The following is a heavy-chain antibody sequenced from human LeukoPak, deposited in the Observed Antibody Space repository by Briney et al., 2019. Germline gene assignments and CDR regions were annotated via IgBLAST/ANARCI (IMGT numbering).Heavy chain of an antibody. CDR3: AHRPRYVYSGYFDY. V-gene: IGHV2-5*02. Sequence: SGPTLVKPTQTLTLTCTFSGFSLSTSGVGVGWIRQPPGKALEWLALIYWDDDKRYSPSLKSRLTITKDTSKNQVVLTMTNMDPVDTATYYCAHRPRYVYSGYFDYWGQGTLVTVSS. CDR2: IYWDDDK. J-gene: IGHJ4*02. D-gene: IGHD3-10*01. CDR1: GFSLSTSGVG.